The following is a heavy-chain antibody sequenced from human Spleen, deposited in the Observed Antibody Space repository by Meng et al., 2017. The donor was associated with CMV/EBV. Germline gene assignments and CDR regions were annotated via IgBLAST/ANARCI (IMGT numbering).Heavy chain of an antibody. CDR1: GFTFSSYE. CDR3: AKDQHGVVIRWLDP. D-gene: IGHD3-3*01. V-gene: IGHV3-48*03. J-gene: IGHJ5*02. CDR2: ITGRGSPI. Sequence: GGSLRLSCAASGFTFSSYEMNWVRQAPGEGLEWVSYITGRGSPIYYADSVKGRFTISRDNAKNSLYLQMNSLRAEDTAVYYCAKDQHGVVIRWLDPWGQGTLVTVSS.